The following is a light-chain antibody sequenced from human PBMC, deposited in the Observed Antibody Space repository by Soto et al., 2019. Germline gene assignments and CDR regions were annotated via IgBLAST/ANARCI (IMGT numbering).Light chain of an antibody. Sequence: EIVLTQYPGTLSLSPGERATLSCRASQSVSSSYLAWYHQKPGQAPRLLIYGASSRATGIPDRFSGSGSGTDFTLTISRLEPEDFAVYFCQHFGSSPPITFGQGTRLEIK. CDR1: QSVSSSY. V-gene: IGKV3-20*01. CDR2: GAS. CDR3: QHFGSSPPIT. J-gene: IGKJ5*01.